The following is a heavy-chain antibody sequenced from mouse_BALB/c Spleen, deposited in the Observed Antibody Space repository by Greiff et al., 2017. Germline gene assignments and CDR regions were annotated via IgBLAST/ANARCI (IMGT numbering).Heavy chain of an antibody. V-gene: IGHV14-1*02. J-gene: IGHJ4*01. Sequence: VQLQQSGAELVRPGALVKLSCKASGFNIKDYYMHWVKQRPEQGLEWIGWIDPENGNTIYDPKFQGKASITADTSSNTAYLQLSSLTSEDTAVYYCAGRYHYYAMDYWGQGTSGTVSS. CDR3: AGRYHYYAMDY. D-gene: IGHD2-14*01. CDR1: GFNIKDYY. CDR2: IDPENGNT.